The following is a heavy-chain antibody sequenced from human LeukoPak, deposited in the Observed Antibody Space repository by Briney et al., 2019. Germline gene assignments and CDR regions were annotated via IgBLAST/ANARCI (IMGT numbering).Heavy chain of an antibody. CDR2: IIPIFGTA. CDR1: GGTFSSYA. Sequence: SVKVSCKASGGTFSSYAISWVRQAPGQGLEWVGGIIPIFGTANYAQKFQGRVTITADESTSTAYMELSSLRSEDTAVYYCARDLSTIFGVVNQYYYMDVWGKGTTVTVSS. V-gene: IGHV1-69*13. D-gene: IGHD3-3*01. CDR3: ARDLSTIFGVVNQYYYMDV. J-gene: IGHJ6*03.